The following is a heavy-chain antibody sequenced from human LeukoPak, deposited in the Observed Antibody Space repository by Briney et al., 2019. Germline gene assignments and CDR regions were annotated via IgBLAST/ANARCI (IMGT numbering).Heavy chain of an antibody. D-gene: IGHD3-22*01. CDR2: IISSGSTI. V-gene: IGHV3-48*03. CDR1: GFSFSGSA. Sequence: GGSLRLSCAASGFSFSGSAMHWVRQAPGKGLEWVSYIISSGSTIYYADSVKGRFTISRDNAKNSLYLQMNSLRAEDTAVYYCAIPTYYYDSSGQGYWGQGTLVTVSS. J-gene: IGHJ4*02. CDR3: AIPTYYYDSSGQGY.